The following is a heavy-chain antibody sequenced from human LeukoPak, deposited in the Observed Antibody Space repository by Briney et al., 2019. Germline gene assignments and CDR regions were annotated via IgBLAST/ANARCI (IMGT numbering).Heavy chain of an antibody. CDR3: VRLWMNSDSSGYFYYYDN. CDR1: GFVFSSYS. J-gene: IGHJ4*02. D-gene: IGHD3-22*01. Sequence: GGSLRLSCAASGFVFSSYSFNWVRQAPGKGLEWVASVNTVSSYIYYADSVRGRFTISRDNAKNSVFLQMNSLRAEDMAMYYCVRLWMNSDSSGYFYYYDNWGQGTLVTVSS. V-gene: IGHV3-21*01. CDR2: VNTVSSYI.